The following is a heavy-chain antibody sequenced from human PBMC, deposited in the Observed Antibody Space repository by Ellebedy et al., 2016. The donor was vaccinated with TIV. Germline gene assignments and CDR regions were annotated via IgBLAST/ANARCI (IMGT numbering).Heavy chain of an antibody. CDR1: GFIFSRLG. D-gene: IGHD3-10*01. CDR3: AKGGMVRGVIIPIRYFDS. CDR2: IWFDGSTQ. J-gene: IGHJ4*02. V-gene: IGHV3-33*06. Sequence: GESLKISCAATGFIFSRLGMHWVRQAPGKGLEWIAVIWFDGSTQYYADSVRGRFTISRDNSKDTLYLQMNNLRVEDTAIYYCAKGGMVRGVIIPIRYFDSWGLGTQVTVSS.